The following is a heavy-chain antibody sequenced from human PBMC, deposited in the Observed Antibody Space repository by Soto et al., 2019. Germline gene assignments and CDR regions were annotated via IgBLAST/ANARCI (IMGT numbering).Heavy chain of an antibody. CDR2: ISSTSSTI. Sequence: EVQLVESGGGLVQPGGSLRLSCADSGFTFSRYSMNWVRQAPGKGLEWVSYISSTSSTIYYADSVKGRFTISRDNAKNSLYLQMNSLRDTAVYYCARGVVVVVGAAEENFDYWGQGTLVTVSS. D-gene: IGHD2-15*01. CDR3: ARGVVVVVGAAEENFDY. CDR1: GFTFSRYS. V-gene: IGHV3-48*01. J-gene: IGHJ4*02.